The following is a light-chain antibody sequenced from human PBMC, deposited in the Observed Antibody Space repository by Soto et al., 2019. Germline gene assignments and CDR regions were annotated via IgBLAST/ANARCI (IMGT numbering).Light chain of an antibody. V-gene: IGKV1-33*01. CDR2: DAS. CDR1: QDISNY. CDR3: QQYDNLPAFT. Sequence: DIQMTQSPSSLSASVGDRVTITCQASQDISNYLNWYQQKQGKAPTLLIYDASNLETGVTSRFSGSGSGTDFTFTISSLQPEDIATYYCQQYDNLPAFTFGPGTKVDIK. J-gene: IGKJ3*01.